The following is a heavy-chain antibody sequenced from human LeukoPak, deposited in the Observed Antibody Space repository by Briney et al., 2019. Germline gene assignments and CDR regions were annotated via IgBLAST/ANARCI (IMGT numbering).Heavy chain of an antibody. Sequence: SETLSLTCTVSGGXISGYYCSWIRQPPGKGLEWIGYIHYSGSTDFNPSLKSRVTISEDTCKNQFSLKLSSVTAADTAVYYCAGHLPYSSGWARYSDYWGQGTLVTVSS. CDR1: GGXISGYY. D-gene: IGHD6-19*01. J-gene: IGHJ4*02. CDR3: AGHLPYSSGWARYSDY. CDR2: IHYSGST. V-gene: IGHV4-59*08.